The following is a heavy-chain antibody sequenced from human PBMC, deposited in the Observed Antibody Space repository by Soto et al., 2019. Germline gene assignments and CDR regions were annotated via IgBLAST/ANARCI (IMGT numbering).Heavy chain of an antibody. CDR2: IKQDGSEK. Sequence: GGSLRLSCAASGFTLSSYWMSLVRQAPGKGLEWVANIKQDGSEKYYVDSVKGRFTISRGNAKNSLYLQMNSLRDEDTAVYYCATGLGGSNWFNPWGQGTLVTLSS. J-gene: IGHJ5*02. D-gene: IGHD3-10*01. V-gene: IGHV3-7*01. CDR1: GFTLSSYW. CDR3: ATGLGGSNWFNP.